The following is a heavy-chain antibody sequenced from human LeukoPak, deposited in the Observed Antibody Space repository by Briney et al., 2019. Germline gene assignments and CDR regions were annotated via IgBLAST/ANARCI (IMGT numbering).Heavy chain of an antibody. Sequence: PGGSLRLSCAVSGFNFNNFAMSWVPEAPGKGPEWLSAMTGPVDTTYYAESVKGRFIISRDYSKNMVYLQMNSLRVEDTAIYYCAKGAEIDHWGQGTLVTVSS. CDR2: MTGPVDTT. CDR3: AKGAEIDH. CDR1: GFNFNNFA. V-gene: IGHV3-23*01. J-gene: IGHJ4*02.